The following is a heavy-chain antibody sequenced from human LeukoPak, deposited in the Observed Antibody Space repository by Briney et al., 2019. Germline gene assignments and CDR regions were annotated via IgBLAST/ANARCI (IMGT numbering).Heavy chain of an antibody. V-gene: IGHV3-30*18. CDR1: GFTFSSYG. CDR3: AKDQNGYCSGGSCYSDY. Sequence: GGSLRLSCAASGFTFSSYGMHWVRQAPGKGLEWVAVISYDGSNKYYADSVKGRFTISRDNPKNTLYLQMNSLRAEDTAVYYCAKDQNGYCSGGSCYSDYWGQGTLVTVSS. CDR2: ISYDGSNK. D-gene: IGHD2-15*01. J-gene: IGHJ4*02.